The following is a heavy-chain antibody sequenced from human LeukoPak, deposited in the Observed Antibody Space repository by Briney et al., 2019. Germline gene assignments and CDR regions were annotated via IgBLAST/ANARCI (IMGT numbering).Heavy chain of an antibody. CDR3: ARRGHESGGGSSCPFDH. Sequence: GASVKVSCKASGYTFSIYGITWVRQAPGQGLEWMGWISAYNGNTKYAEKVQGRVTMTTDTSTSTAYMELRNLRSDDTAVYYCARRGHESGGGSSCPFDHWGQGTLVIVSS. V-gene: IGHV1-18*01. CDR1: GYTFSIYG. J-gene: IGHJ5*02. D-gene: IGHD2-15*01. CDR2: ISAYNGNT.